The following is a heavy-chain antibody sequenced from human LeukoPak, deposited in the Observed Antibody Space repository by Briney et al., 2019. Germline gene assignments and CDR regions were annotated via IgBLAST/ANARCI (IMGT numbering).Heavy chain of an antibody. CDR3: ARLGYSSSIDY. Sequence: SESLSLTCTVSVGSISSSSYYWGWVRQAPGKGLEWIGSIYYSGSTYYNPSLKSRVTISVDTSKNQFSLKLSSVTAADTAVYYCARLGYSSSIDYWGQGTLVTVSS. CDR1: VGSISSSSYY. J-gene: IGHJ4*02. D-gene: IGHD5-18*01. CDR2: IYYSGST. V-gene: IGHV4-39*01.